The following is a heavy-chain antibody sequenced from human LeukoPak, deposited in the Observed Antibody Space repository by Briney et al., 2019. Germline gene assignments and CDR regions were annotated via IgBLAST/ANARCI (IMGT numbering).Heavy chain of an antibody. CDR3: TRTYCIYGVCFFDY. V-gene: IGHV3-73*01. CDR1: GFTFSGSA. J-gene: IGHJ4*02. D-gene: IGHD2-8*01. CDR2: IRSEANSYAT. Sequence: PGGSLRLSCAASGFTFSGSAMHWVRQASGKGLEWVGRIRSEANSYATAYAESVKGRFTISRDDSKNTAYLQMSSLKTEDTAVYYCTRTYCIYGVCFFDYWGREPWSPSPQ.